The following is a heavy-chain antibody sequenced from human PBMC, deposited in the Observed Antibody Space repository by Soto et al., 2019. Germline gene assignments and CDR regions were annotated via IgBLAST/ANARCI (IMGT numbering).Heavy chain of an antibody. J-gene: IGHJ5*02. Sequence: SVKVSCKASGGTFSSDAISWVRQAPGQGLEWMGGIIPIFGTANYAQKFQGRVTITADESTSTAYMELSSLRSEDTAVYYCAVLAAASGWFDPWGQGTLVTVS. CDR1: GGTFSSDA. V-gene: IGHV1-69*13. D-gene: IGHD6-13*01. CDR3: AVLAAASGWFDP. CDR2: IIPIFGTA.